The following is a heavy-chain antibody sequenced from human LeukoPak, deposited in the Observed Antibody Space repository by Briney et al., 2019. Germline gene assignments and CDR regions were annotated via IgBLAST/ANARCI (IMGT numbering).Heavy chain of an antibody. V-gene: IGHV4-34*01. CDR2: INHSGST. J-gene: IGHJ6*02. CDR3: ARGSYDFWSGYYRYYYYGIDV. D-gene: IGHD3-3*01. CDR1: GGSFSGYY. Sequence: PSETLSLTCAVYGGSFSGYYWSWIRQPPGKGLEWIGEINHSGSTNYNPSPKSRVTISVDTSKNQFSLKLSSVTAADTAVYYCARGSYDFWSGYYRYYYYGIDVCGQGTTVTVSS.